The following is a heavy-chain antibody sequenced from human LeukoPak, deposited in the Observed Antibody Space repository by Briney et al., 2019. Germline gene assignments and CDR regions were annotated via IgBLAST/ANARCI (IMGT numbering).Heavy chain of an antibody. CDR3: ARTGGGSGY. D-gene: IGHD2-15*01. CDR1: GFTFSSYA. J-gene: IGHJ4*02. CDR2: ISGSGDSP. Sequence: GGSLRLSCAASGFTFSSYAMSWVRQAPGKGLEWVSAISGSGDSPYYADSVKGRFTISRDNSKNTLYLQMNRLRVEDTAIYYCARTGGGSGYWGQGTLVTVSS. V-gene: IGHV3-23*01.